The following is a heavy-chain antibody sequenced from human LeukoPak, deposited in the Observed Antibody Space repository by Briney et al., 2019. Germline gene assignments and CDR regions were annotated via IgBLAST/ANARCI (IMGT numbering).Heavy chain of an antibody. D-gene: IGHD6-19*01. V-gene: IGHV3-23*01. J-gene: IGHJ4*02. CDR3: AKAGIAVPATPEY. Sequence: GGSLRLSCAASGFTFSSYAMNWVCQAPGKGLEWVSVISSSGGTTYYSDSVKGRFIISRDNSKNTLYLQMNSLRAEDTAVYYCAKAGIAVPATPEYCGRGTQVTVSS. CDR2: ISSSGGTT. CDR1: GFTFSSYA.